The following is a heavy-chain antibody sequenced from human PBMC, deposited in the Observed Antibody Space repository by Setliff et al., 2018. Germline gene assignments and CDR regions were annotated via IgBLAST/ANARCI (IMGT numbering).Heavy chain of an antibody. J-gene: IGHJ4*02. CDR1: GGTFSNYG. D-gene: IGHD1-26*01. Sequence: SVKVSCKASGGTFSNYGVSWVRQAPGQGLEWMGGTIPLFGTTDYAQKFHGRVTIITDESTSTAYMELSSLTSEDSSMYYCARGQTVGPNSGKDYWGQGTLVTVSS. CDR3: ARGQTVGPNSGKDY. V-gene: IGHV1-69*05. CDR2: TIPLFGTT.